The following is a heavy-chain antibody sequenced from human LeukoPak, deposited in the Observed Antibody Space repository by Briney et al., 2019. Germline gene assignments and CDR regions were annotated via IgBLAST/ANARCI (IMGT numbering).Heavy chain of an antibody. D-gene: IGHD6-13*01. CDR1: GGTFSSYA. V-gene: IGHV1-18*01. J-gene: IGHJ4*02. Sequence: ASVKVSCKASGGTFSSYAISWVRQAPGQGLEWMGWISAYNGNTNYAQKLQGRVTMTTDTSTSTAYMELRSLRSDDTAVYYCARVRVYHYKTDYWGQGTLVTVSS. CDR2: ISAYNGNT. CDR3: ARVRVYHYKTDY.